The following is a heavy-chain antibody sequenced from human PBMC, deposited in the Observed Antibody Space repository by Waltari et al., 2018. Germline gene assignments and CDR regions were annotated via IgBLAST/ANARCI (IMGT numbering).Heavy chain of an antibody. CDR2: LYYNVST. V-gene: IGHV4-59*08. J-gene: IGHJ4*02. CDR1: GASMSRYY. D-gene: IGHD5-12*01. CDR3: ARMGDGFSGYRPWYFDN. Sequence: QVRLQESGPGLVKPSETLSLTCSVSGASMSRYYWRWIRQVPGKGLEWIGYLYYNVSTVYNSSLKSRVIISADASKNQFSLNLSSVTAADTAVYYCARMGDGFSGYRPWYFDNWGQGALVTVSS.